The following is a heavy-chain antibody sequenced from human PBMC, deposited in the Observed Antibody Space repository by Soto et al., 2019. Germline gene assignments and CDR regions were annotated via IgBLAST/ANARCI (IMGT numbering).Heavy chain of an antibody. J-gene: IGHJ4*03. D-gene: IGHD6-13*01. CDR1: GFAFSNYG. Sequence: GGSLRLSCTASGFAFSNYGINWVRQAPGRGLEWVAVIWSDGTKKFYAGSVRGRFTISRDNSKNTIYLQMNSLRAEDTAVYYCARDWWGGSACKETVRRFDYWGQGTLVTVSS. CDR3: ARDWWGGSACKETVRRFDY. V-gene: IGHV3-33*01. CDR2: IWSDGTKK.